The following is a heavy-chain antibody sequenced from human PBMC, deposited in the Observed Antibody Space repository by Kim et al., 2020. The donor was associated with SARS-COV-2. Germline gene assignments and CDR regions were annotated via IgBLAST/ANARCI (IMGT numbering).Heavy chain of an antibody. J-gene: IGHJ5*02. CDR3: ARVPQDDILTAWFDP. D-gene: IGHD3-9*01. CDR1: GYTFTSYG. CDR2: ISAYNGNT. Sequence: ASVKVSCKASGYTFTSYGISWVRQAPGQGLEWMGWISAYNGNTNYAQKLQGRVTMTTDTSTSTAYMELRSLRSDDTAVYYCARVPQDDILTAWFDPWGQGTLVTVSS. V-gene: IGHV1-18*04.